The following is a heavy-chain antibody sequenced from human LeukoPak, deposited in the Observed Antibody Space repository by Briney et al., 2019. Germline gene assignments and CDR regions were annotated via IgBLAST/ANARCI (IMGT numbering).Heavy chain of an antibody. CDR1: GFTFSSYA. J-gene: IGHJ3*02. CDR2: ISGSGGST. Sequence: PGGSLRLSCAASGFTFSSYAMSWVRQAPGKGLEWVSAISGSGGSTYYADSVKGRFTISRDNSKNTLYLQMNSLRAEDTAIYYCARDRLTPWGGLDIWGQGTMVTVSS. D-gene: IGHD2-21*01. V-gene: IGHV3-23*01. CDR3: ARDRLTPWGGLDI.